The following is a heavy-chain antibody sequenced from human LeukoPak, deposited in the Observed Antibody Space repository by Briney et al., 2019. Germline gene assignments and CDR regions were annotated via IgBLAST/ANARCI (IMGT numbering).Heavy chain of an antibody. CDR3: ARYGSGNYYYYGMDV. CDR2: IYSGGST. D-gene: IGHD3-10*01. Sequence: PGGSLRLSCAASGFTFSTYNMNWVRQAPGKGLEWVSVIYSGGSTYYADSVKGRFTISRDNSKNTLYLQMNSLRAEDTAVYYCARYGSGNYYYYGMDVWGQGTTVTVSS. J-gene: IGHJ6*02. V-gene: IGHV3-66*01. CDR1: GFTFSTYN.